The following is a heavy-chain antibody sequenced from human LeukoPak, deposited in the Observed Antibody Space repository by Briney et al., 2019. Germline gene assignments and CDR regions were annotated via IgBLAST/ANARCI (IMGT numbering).Heavy chain of an antibody. CDR1: GFTFSNFW. D-gene: IGHD4-17*01. J-gene: IGHJ4*02. CDR3: ARGGYGAHMG. Sequence: GRSLRLSCAASGFTFSNFWMHWVRQAPGKGLVWVSGIKSDGSSTSYVDSVKGRFTISRDHAKNTLDLQMNGLRAEDTAVYYCARGGYGAHMGWGQGTVVTVSS. CDR2: IKSDGSST. V-gene: IGHV3-74*01.